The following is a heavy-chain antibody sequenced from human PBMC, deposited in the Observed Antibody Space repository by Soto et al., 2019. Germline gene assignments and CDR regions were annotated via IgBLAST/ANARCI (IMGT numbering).Heavy chain of an antibody. Sequence: GGSLRLSCAASGFTVSSNYMSWVRQAPGKGLEWVSVIYSGGSTYYADSVKGRFTISRDNSKNTLYLQMNSLRAEDTAVYYCASQYGSGSDPGHACDIWGQGTMVTVSS. CDR2: IYSGGST. D-gene: IGHD3-10*01. CDR1: GFTVSSNY. CDR3: ASQYGSGSDPGHACDI. V-gene: IGHV3-66*04. J-gene: IGHJ3*02.